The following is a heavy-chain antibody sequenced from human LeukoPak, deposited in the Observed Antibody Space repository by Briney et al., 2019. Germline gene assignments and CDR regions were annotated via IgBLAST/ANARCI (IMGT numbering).Heavy chain of an antibody. CDR2: RFHSGTR. CDR3: ARRRGWKQQLVYFDY. V-gene: IGHV4-59*08. CDR1: GGSITRYY. D-gene: IGHD6-13*01. J-gene: IGHJ4*02. Sequence: PSETLSLTCTVSGGSITRYYWSWMRQPPWRGVDWVGYRFHSGTRRYNPSLKSRVTISADTTKNQIFLTLNSTTAADTAVYYCARRRGWKQQLVYFDYWGQGTLATVSS.